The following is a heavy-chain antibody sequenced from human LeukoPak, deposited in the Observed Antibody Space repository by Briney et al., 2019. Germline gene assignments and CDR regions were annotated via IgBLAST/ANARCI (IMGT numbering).Heavy chain of an antibody. CDR1: GFTFSDHR. J-gene: IGHJ4*02. D-gene: IGHD1-26*01. CDR2: IRNKANRYTI. Sequence: PGGSLRLSCTASGFTFSDHRMDWVRQVPGKGLEWVARIRNKANRYTIEYVASVKGRFIISRDDSKNSLFLQMNSLRAEDTAVYHCVRDSGRYSWDFWGQGTLVTVSS. V-gene: IGHV3-72*01. CDR3: VRDSGRYSWDF.